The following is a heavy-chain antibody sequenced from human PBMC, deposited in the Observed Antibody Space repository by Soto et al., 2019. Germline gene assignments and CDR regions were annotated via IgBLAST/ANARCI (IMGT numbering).Heavy chain of an antibody. CDR3: ARHISEWQQLGGRFDP. Sequence: GEPLKISCKGSGYSFTSYWIGWVRQMPGKGLEWMGIIYPGDSDTRYSPSFQGQVTISADKSISTAYLQWSSLKASDTAMYYCARHISEWQQLGGRFDPWGQGTLVTVSS. V-gene: IGHV5-51*01. D-gene: IGHD6-13*01. J-gene: IGHJ5*02. CDR2: IYPGDSDT. CDR1: GYSFTSYW.